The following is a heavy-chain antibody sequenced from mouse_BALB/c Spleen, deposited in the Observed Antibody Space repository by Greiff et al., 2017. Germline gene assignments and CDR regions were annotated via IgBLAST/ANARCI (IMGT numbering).Heavy chain of an antibody. Sequence: VQLQHSGAELVKPGASVKLSCTASGFNIKDTYMHWVKQRPEQGLEWIGRIDPANGNTKYDPKFQGKATITADTSSNTAYLQLSSLTSEDTAVYYCARWLPFAYWGQGTLVTVSA. CDR2: IDPANGNT. V-gene: IGHV14-3*02. D-gene: IGHD2-2*01. CDR3: ARWLPFAY. J-gene: IGHJ3*01. CDR1: GFNIKDTY.